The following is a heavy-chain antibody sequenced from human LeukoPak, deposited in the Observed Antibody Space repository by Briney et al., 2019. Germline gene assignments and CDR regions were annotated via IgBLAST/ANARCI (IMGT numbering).Heavy chain of an antibody. V-gene: IGHV1-18*01. CDR1: GYTFTSYG. Sequence: ASVKVSCKASGYTFTSYGISWVRQAPGQGLEWMGWISAYNGNTNYAQKLQGRVTMTTDTSTSTAYMELRSLRSDDTAVYYCARDCSSTSCYTSPFDYWGQGTLVTASS. CDR2: ISAYNGNT. J-gene: IGHJ4*02. CDR3: ARDCSSTSCYTSPFDY. D-gene: IGHD2-2*02.